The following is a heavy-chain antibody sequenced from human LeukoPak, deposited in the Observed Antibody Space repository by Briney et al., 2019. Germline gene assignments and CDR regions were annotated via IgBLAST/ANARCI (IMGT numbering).Heavy chain of an antibody. D-gene: IGHD5-24*01. CDR2: ISYDGSNK. CDR1: GFTFSSYA. Sequence: GRSLRLSCAASGFTFSSYAMHWVRQAPGKGLERVAVISYDGSNKYYADSVKGRFTISRDNSKNTLYLQMNSLRAEDTAVYYCAREDGYSLDYWGQGTLVTVSS. V-gene: IGHV3-30*04. CDR3: AREDGYSLDY. J-gene: IGHJ4*02.